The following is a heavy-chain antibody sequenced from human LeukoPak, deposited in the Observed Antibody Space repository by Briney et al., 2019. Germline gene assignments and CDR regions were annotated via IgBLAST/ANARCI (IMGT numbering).Heavy chain of an antibody. D-gene: IGHD3-22*01. CDR2: ISAYNGNT. V-gene: IGHV1-18*01. Sequence: EASVKVSCKASGYTFTSYGISWVRQAPGQGLEWMGWISAYNGNTNYAQKLQGRVTMTTDTSTSTAYMELRSLRSDDTAVYYCARSSDSSGYSPPGHWGQGTLVTVSS. CDR3: ARSSDSSGYSPPGH. CDR1: GYTFTSYG. J-gene: IGHJ1*01.